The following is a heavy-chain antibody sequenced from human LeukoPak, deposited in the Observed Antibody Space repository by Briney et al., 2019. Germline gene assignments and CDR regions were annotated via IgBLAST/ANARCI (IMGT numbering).Heavy chain of an antibody. CDR2: ISGSGGST. J-gene: IGHJ6*03. V-gene: IGHV3-23*01. CDR3: AKGAAIQGYYYYMDV. CDR1: GFTFSSYA. D-gene: IGHD2-2*01. Sequence: PGGSLRLSGAASGFTFSSYAMSWVRQAPGKGLEWVSSISGSGGSTYYADSVKGRFTISRDNSKNTLYLQMNSLRAEDTAVYYCAKGAAIQGYYYYMDVWGKGTTVTVSS.